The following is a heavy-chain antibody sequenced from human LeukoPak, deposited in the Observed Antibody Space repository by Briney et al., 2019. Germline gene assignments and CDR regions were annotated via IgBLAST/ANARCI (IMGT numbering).Heavy chain of an antibody. J-gene: IGHJ4*02. D-gene: IGHD3-22*01. CDR2: ISGRGGST. CDR1: GFTFSSYA. CDR3: ARVYYYDSSGYFGY. Sequence: PGGSLRLSCAASGFTFSSYAMSWVRQAPGKGREWVSAISGRGGSTYYADSVKGRFTISRDNSKNTLYLQMNSLRAEDTAVYYCARVYYYDSSGYFGYWGQGTLVTVSS. V-gene: IGHV3-23*01.